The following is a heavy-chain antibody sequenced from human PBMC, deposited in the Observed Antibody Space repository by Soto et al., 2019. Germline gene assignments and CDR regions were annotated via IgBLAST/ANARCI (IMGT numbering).Heavy chain of an antibody. CDR1: GFTFSSYS. CDR3: AKARFIRSGYSYNFDY. D-gene: IGHD3-3*01. Sequence: HPGGSLRLSCAASGFTFSSYSISWVRQAPWKGLEWVSAISGSGGSTYYADSVKGRFTISRDNSKNTLYLQMNSLRAEDTAVYYCAKARFIRSGYSYNFDYWGQGTLLTVSS. V-gene: IGHV3-23*01. CDR2: ISGSGGST. J-gene: IGHJ4*02.